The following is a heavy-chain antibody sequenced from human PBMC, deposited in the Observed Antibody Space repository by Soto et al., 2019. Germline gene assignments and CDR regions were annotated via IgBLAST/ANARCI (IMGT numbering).Heavy chain of an antibody. D-gene: IGHD3-10*01. CDR1: GFTFSSYA. V-gene: IGHV3-23*01. Sequence: GGSLRLSCAASGFTFSSYAISWVRQAPGKGLEWVSAISGSGGSTYYADSVKGRFTISRDNSKNTLYLQMNSLRAEDTAVYYWANGSVSSSSDIYIWCKETTLTISS. CDR2: ISGSGGST. J-gene: IGHJ6*04. CDR3: ANGSVSSSSDIYI.